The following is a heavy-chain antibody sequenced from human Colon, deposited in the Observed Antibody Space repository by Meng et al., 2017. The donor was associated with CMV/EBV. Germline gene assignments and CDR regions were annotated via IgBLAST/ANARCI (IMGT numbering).Heavy chain of an antibody. V-gene: IGHV3-33*01. D-gene: IGHD2-15*01. CDR1: FKCSGYG. CDR2: IWYDGDHK. J-gene: IGHJ4*02. Sequence: FKCSGYGMHWVRQAPGKGLEWVAVIWYDGDHKFYGDSVKGRFTISRDNSKDTVYLEMNGLRVEDTAMYYCALLRGYCAGGTCYDLDYWGRGTLVTVSS. CDR3: ALLRGYCAGGTCYDLDY.